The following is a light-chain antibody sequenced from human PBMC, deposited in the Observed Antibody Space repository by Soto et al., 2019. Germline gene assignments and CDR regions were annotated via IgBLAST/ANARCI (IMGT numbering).Light chain of an antibody. J-gene: IGKJ1*01. V-gene: IGKV1-39*01. CDR2: GAS. CDR3: QQSSNIPWT. Sequence: IQMTQSPSSLSASVGDRVSITCRASQSISTYLSWYQHKPGKAPKSLIYGASNLHSGVPSRFSGSGYGTDFTLTISSLQSEDFATYYCQQSSNIPWTFGQGTKVEIK. CDR1: QSISTY.